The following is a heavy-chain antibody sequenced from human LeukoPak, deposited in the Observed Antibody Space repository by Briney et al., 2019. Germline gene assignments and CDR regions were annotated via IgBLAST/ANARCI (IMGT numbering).Heavy chain of an antibody. CDR3: ASRLECTLMDV. CDR2: ISSSGSTI. D-gene: IGHD3-3*01. J-gene: IGHJ6*03. CDR1: GFTFSDYY. V-gene: IGHV3-11*04. Sequence: GGSLRLSCAASGFTFSDYYMSWIRQAPGKGLEWVSYISSSGSTIYYADSVKGRFTISRDNAKNSLYLQMNSLRAEDTAVYYCASRLECTLMDVWGKGTTVTVSS.